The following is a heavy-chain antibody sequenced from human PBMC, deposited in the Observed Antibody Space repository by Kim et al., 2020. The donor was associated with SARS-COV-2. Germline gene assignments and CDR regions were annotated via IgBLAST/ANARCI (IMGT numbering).Heavy chain of an antibody. CDR3: AGVIYSYGIYYYYGMDV. CDR1: GGTFSSYA. J-gene: IGHJ6*02. D-gene: IGHD5-18*01. Sequence: SVKVSCKASGGTFSSYAISWVRQAPGQGLEWMGGIIPIFGTANYAQKFQGRVTITADESTSTAYMELSSLRSEDTAVYYCAGVIYSYGIYYYYGMDVWGQGTTVTVSS. V-gene: IGHV1-69*13. CDR2: IIPIFGTA.